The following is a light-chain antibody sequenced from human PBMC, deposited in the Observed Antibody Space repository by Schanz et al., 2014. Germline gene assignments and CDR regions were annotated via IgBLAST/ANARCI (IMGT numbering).Light chain of an antibody. CDR3: LSYDTSRHWV. CDR2: DNN. CDR1: SSNIGAGYD. J-gene: IGLJ3*02. V-gene: IGLV1-40*01. Sequence: QSVLTQPPSVSGAPGQRVTISCTGSSSNIGAGYDVHWYQQLPGTAPKLLIYDNNKRPSGIPDRFSGSKSGTSASLAISGLQSEDEADYYCLSYDTSRHWVFGGGTKLTVL.